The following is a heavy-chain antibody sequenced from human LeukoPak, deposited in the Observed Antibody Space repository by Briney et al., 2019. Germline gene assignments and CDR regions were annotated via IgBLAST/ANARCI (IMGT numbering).Heavy chain of an antibody. D-gene: IGHD1-26*01. CDR3: ARDSSGPSY. V-gene: IGHV3-53*01. CDR2: IYSSGGT. J-gene: IGHJ4*02. Sequence: PGGSLRLSCAASGFTVSSNYMSWVRQAPGKGLEWVSVIYSSGGTYYADSVKGRFTISRDNSKNTLYLQMNSLRAEDTAVYFCARDSSGPSYWGQGTLVTVSS. CDR1: GFTVSSNY.